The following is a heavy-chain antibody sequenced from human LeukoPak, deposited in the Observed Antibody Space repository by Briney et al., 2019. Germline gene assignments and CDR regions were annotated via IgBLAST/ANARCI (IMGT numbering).Heavy chain of an antibody. CDR3: ARRGSSSTSYFDY. D-gene: IGHD6-6*01. V-gene: IGHV1-2*02. CDR1: GYTFTSYY. CDR2: INPSGGGT. J-gene: IGHJ4*02. Sequence: GASVKVSCKASGYTFTSYYMHWVRQAPGQGLEWMGIINPSGGGTNYAQKFQGRVTMTRDTSISTAYMELSRLRSDDTAVYYCARRGSSSTSYFDYWGQGTLVTVSS.